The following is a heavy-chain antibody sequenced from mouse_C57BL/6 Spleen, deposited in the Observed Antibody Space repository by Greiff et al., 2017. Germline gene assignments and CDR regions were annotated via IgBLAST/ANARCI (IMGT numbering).Heavy chain of an antibody. Sequence: EVKVVESGGGLVQPGGSLSLSCAASGFTFTDYYMSWVRQPPGKALEWLGFIRNKANGYTTEYSASVKGRFTISRDNSQSILYLQMNALRAEDSATYYCARYDGTSSLSYWGQGTLVTVSA. V-gene: IGHV7-3*01. CDR3: ARYDGTSSLSY. D-gene: IGHD4-1*01. CDR2: IRNKANGYTT. J-gene: IGHJ3*01. CDR1: GFTFTDYY.